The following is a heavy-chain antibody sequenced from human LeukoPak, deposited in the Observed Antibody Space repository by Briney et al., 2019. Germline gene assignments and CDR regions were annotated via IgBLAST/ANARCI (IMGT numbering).Heavy chain of an antibody. CDR1: GFTFSSYA. D-gene: IGHD2-2*01. J-gene: IGHJ4*02. CDR2: IRGSGGST. CDR3: ARRGSTSSPDY. V-gene: IGHV3-23*01. Sequence: GGSLKLSCAASGFTFSSYAMSWVRQAPGKGLEWVSAIRGSGGSTYYADSVKGRFTISRDNSKNTLYLQMNGLRAEDTAVYYCARRGSTSSPDYWGQGTLVTVSS.